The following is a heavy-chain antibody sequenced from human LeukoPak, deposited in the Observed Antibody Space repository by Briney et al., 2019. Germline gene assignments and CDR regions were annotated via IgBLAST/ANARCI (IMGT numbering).Heavy chain of an antibody. CDR2: IYPGDSDT. D-gene: IGHD3-10*01. V-gene: IGHV5-51*01. J-gene: IGHJ5*02. CDR1: GYSFTSYW. CDR3: ARHPYYYGSGSFYWFDP. Sequence: GESLKISCKGSGYSFTSYWIGWVRQMPGKGLEWMGIIYPGDSDTRYSPSFQGQVTISADKSISTAYLQWSSLKASDTAMYYCARHPYYYGSGSFYWFDPWGQGTLVTVSS.